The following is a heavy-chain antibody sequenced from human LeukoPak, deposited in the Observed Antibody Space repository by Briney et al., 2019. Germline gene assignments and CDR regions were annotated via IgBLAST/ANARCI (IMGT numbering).Heavy chain of an antibody. Sequence: ASVKVSCKASGYTFTAYYIHWVRQAPGQGLEWMGCINPNSGVTTYAQMFQGRVTMTRDTSITTAYMDLSRLRSDDSAVYYCAKGGSRLRYWYFDLWGRGSLVTVSS. CDR2: INPNSGVT. D-gene: IGHD4-17*01. V-gene: IGHV1-2*02. CDR1: GYTFTAYY. CDR3: AKGGSRLRYWYFDL. J-gene: IGHJ2*01.